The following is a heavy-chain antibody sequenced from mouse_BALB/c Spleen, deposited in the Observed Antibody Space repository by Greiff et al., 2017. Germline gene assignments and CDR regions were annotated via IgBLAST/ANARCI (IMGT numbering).Heavy chain of an antibody. CDR3: ASPDSSGYLYAMDY. V-gene: IGHV1-67*01. Sequence: QVQLKESGPELVRPGVSVKISCKGSSYTFTDYAMHWVKQSHAKSLEWIGVISTYYGNTNYNQKFKGKATMTVDKSSSTAYMELARLTSEDSAVYYCASPDSSGYLYAMDYWGQGTSVTVSS. CDR2: ISTYYGNT. CDR1: SYTFTDYA. D-gene: IGHD3-2*01. J-gene: IGHJ4*01.